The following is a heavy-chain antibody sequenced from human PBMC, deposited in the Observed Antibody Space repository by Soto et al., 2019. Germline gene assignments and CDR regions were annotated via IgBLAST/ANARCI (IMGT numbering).Heavy chain of an antibody. D-gene: IGHD4-17*01. Sequence: EVQLLESGGGLVQPGGSLRLSCAASGFTFSTYGLTWVRQAPGKGLEWVSTISSSGGNTYYAGSVKGRFTISRDNSKNTLYLQLSSLRADDTAVYYCANLITVTGGYWGQGTLVTVSS. CDR2: ISSSGGNT. CDR3: ANLITVTGGY. J-gene: IGHJ4*02. CDR1: GFTFSTYG. V-gene: IGHV3-23*01.